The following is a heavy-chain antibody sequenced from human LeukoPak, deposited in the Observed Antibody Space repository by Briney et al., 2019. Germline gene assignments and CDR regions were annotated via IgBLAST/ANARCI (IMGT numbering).Heavy chain of an antibody. CDR2: IYPGDSDT. CDR1: GYSFVSYW. V-gene: IGHV5-51*01. CDR3: ARGAVELATTNAFDI. Sequence: GESLKISCKGSGYSFVSYWIGWVRQMPGKGLEWMGIIYPGDSDTRYSPSFQGQVTMSADKSISIAYLQWSDLKASDTAMYYCARGAVELATTNAFDIWGQGTMATVSS. J-gene: IGHJ3*02. D-gene: IGHD5-24*01.